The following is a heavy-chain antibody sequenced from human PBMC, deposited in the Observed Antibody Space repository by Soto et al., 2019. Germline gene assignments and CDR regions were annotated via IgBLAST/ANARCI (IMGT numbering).Heavy chain of an antibody. CDR1: GFTFSSYA. J-gene: IGHJ6*03. CDR3: AKDPVYCSSTSPHDHCYYYYMDV. V-gene: IGHV3-23*01. D-gene: IGHD2-2*01. CDR2: ISGSGGST. Sequence: GGSLRLSCAASGFTFSSYAMSWVRQAPGKGLEWVSAISGSGGSTYYADSVKGRFTISRDNSKNTLYLQMNSLRAEDTAVYYCAKDPVYCSSTSPHDHCYYYYMDVWGKGTTVTVSS.